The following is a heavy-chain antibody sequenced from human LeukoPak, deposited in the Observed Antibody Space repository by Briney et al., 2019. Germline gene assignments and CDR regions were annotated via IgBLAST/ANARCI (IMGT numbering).Heavy chain of an antibody. V-gene: IGHV4-59*12. Sequence: SETLSLTCTVSGGSISSYYWSWIRQPPGKGLEWIGYIYYSGSTNYNPSLKSRVTISVDTSKNQFSLKLSSVTAADTAVYYCARDPTYNWNYHWGQGTLVTVSS. CDR2: IYYSGST. J-gene: IGHJ5*02. CDR3: ARDPTYNWNYH. CDR1: GGSISSYY.